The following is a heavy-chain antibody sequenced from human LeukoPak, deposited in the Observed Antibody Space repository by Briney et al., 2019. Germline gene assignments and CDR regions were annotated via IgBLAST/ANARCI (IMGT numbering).Heavy chain of an antibody. J-gene: IGHJ4*02. V-gene: IGHV3-23*01. D-gene: IGHD4-17*01. CDR3: ARPPGTTVTTVFVY. CDR2: ISGSGGST. Sequence: GESLRLSCAASGFTFSSYAMSWVRQAPGKGLEWVPAISGSGGSTYYADSVKGRFTISRDNSKNTLYLQMNSLRAEDTAVYYCARPPGTTVTTVFVYWGQGTLVTVSS. CDR1: GFTFSSYA.